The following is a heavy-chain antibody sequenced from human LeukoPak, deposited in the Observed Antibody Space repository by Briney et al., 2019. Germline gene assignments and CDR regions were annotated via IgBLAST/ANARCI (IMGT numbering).Heavy chain of an antibody. J-gene: IGHJ6*02. V-gene: IGHV1-18*01. CDR1: GYTFTSIG. CDR2: ISPYDGDT. Sequence: ASVKVSCKASGYTFTSIGISWVRQAPGQGLEWMGWISPYDGDTSYARSFQGRVTMTRDTTTSTAYLELRSLRSDDTAVYYCARDYSIAVARTTYGMDVWGQGTTVTVSS. CDR3: ARDYSIAVARTTYGMDV. D-gene: IGHD6-19*01.